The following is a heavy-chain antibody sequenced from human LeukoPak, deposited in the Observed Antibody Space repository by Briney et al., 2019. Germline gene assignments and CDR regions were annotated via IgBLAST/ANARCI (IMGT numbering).Heavy chain of an antibody. CDR3: AREWQGGIAAAGTRIEGDY. V-gene: IGHV3-7*01. D-gene: IGHD6-13*01. CDR2: IKQDGSEK. CDR1: GFSVGGYW. Sequence: GGSLRLSCAVSGFSVGGYWMTWVRQAPGKGLEWVANIKQDGSEKSYVDSVKGRFTISRDNAENSLFLQMNSLRVEDTAVYYCAREWQGGIAAAGTRIEGDYWGQGTLVAVSS. J-gene: IGHJ4*02.